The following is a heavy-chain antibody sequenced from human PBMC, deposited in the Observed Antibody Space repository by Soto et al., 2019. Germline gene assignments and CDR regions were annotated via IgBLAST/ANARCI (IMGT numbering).Heavy chain of an antibody. V-gene: IGHV3-30*04. J-gene: IGHJ5*01. CDR2: ISYDGTNK. Sequence: GGSLRLSCAASGFMFSAYAMLWVRQAPGKGLEWVAAISYDGTNKYYADSIKCRVTISRDNSANTLFLQVNSLRREDTAMYYCSRDPSPYTSGWYGIDFWGHGTLVTVSS. D-gene: IGHD6-19*01. CDR3: SRDPSPYTSGWYGIDF. CDR1: GFMFSAYA.